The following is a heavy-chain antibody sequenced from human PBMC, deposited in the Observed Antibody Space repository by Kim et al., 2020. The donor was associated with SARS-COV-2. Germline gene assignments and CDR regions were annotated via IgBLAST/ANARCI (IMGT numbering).Heavy chain of an antibody. CDR1: GFTFSDYY. CDR3: ARVLWHSSGPFDAFDI. D-gene: IGHD3-22*01. J-gene: IGHJ3*02. CDR2: ISSSSSYT. Sequence: GGSLRLSCAASGFTFSDYYMSWIRQAPGKGLEWVSYISSSSSYTNYADSVKGRFTISRDNAKNSLYLQMNSLRAEDTAVYYCARVLWHSSGPFDAFDIWGQGTMVTVSS. V-gene: IGHV3-11*06.